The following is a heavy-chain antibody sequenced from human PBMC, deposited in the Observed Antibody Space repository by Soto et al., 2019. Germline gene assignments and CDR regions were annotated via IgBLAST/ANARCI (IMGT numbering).Heavy chain of an antibody. CDR2: SYSGGST. V-gene: IGHV3-53*01. Sequence: PGGSLRLSCAASGFTVSSNYMSWVRQAPGKGLEWVSVSYSGGSTYYADSVKGRFTISRDNSKNTLYLQMNSLRAEDTAVYYCARAKTTVTIFDYWGQGTLVTVSS. D-gene: IGHD4-17*01. CDR3: ARAKTTVTIFDY. CDR1: GFTVSSNY. J-gene: IGHJ4*02.